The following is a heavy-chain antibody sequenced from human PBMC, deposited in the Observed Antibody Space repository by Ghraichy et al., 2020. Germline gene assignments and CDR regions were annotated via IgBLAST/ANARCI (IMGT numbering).Heavy chain of an antibody. J-gene: IGHJ3*02. V-gene: IGHV3-33*01. CDR1: GFTFSSYG. Sequence: GGSLRLSCAASGFTFSSYGMHWVRQAPGKGLEWVAVIWYDGSNKYYADSVKGRFTISRDNSKNTLYLQMNSLRAEDTAVYYCARESIDSSGYPDAFDIWGQGTMVTVSS. D-gene: IGHD3-22*01. CDR2: IWYDGSNK. CDR3: ARESIDSSGYPDAFDI.